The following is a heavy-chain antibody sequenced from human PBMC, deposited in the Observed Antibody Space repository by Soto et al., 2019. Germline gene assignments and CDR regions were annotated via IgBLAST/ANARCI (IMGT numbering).Heavy chain of an antibody. J-gene: IGHJ6*03. D-gene: IGHD3-10*01. CDR3: AKAGVTTVVPGRGHYYIDV. CDR1: RFSFSSYS. Sequence: EVQLLESGGGLVRPGGSLRLSCAAFRFSFSSYSLSWVRQAPGKGLEWVSAISYSGTTTYYADSVKGRFTISRDNSKNTLYMEMASLRAEDTAIYYWAKAGVTTVVPGRGHYYIDVGGEGNRVTVS. V-gene: IGHV3-23*01. CDR2: ISYSGTTT.